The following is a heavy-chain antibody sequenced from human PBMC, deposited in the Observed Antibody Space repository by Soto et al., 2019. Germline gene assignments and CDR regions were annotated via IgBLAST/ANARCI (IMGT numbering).Heavy chain of an antibody. Sequence: SETLSLTCTVSGGSITTGGYYWSWIRQLPGKGLEWIGHRYYSESTYYNPSLKSRVSISLDTSKNQFSLKLSFVTAADTAMYYCARTKCSGGSCYSCSLDYWGQGTPVTVSS. CDR2: RYYSEST. CDR3: ARTKCSGGSCYSCSLDY. J-gene: IGHJ4*02. CDR1: GGSITTGGYY. V-gene: IGHV4-31*03. D-gene: IGHD2-15*01.